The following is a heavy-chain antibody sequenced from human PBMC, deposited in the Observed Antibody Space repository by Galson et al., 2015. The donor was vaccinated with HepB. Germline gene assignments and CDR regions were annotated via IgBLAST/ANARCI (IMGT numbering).Heavy chain of an antibody. J-gene: IGHJ3*02. CDR1: GFTFSSYA. V-gene: IGHV3-30*14. Sequence: SLRLSCAASGFTFSSYAMHWVRQAPGKGLEWVAVISYDGSNKYYADSVKGRFTISRDNSKNTLYVQMNSLRAEDAAVYYCARGTDFWSGYPMGGPLDIWGQGTMVIISS. D-gene: IGHD3-3*01. CDR2: ISYDGSNK. CDR3: ARGTDFWSGYPMGGPLDI.